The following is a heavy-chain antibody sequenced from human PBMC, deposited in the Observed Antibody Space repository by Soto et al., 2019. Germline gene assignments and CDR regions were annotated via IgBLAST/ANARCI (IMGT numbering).Heavy chain of an antibody. CDR2: IYYSGST. D-gene: IGHD3-3*01. Sequence: SETLSLICTVSGGSISSGDYYWSWIRQPPGKGLEWIGYIYYSGSTYYNPSLKSRVTISVDTSKNQFSLKLSSVTAADTAVYYCASYFTIFGVAPRDYYYGMDVWGQGTTVTVSS. CDR1: GGSISSGDYY. J-gene: IGHJ6*02. V-gene: IGHV4-30-4*01. CDR3: ASYFTIFGVAPRDYYYGMDV.